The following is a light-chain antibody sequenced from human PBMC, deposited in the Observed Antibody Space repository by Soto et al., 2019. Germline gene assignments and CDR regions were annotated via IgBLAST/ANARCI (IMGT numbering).Light chain of an antibody. CDR1: QSISSC. V-gene: IGKV1-5*01. Sequence: DIKMTQSPSTLSASVGERVTISCRASQSISSCLAWYQQKPGQAPRLLIYDASNRDSGIPARFSGSGSGTDFTLTISSLQPDDFAAYYCQHHSSYSEAFGRGTKVDIK. CDR3: QHHSSYSEA. CDR2: DAS. J-gene: IGKJ1*01.